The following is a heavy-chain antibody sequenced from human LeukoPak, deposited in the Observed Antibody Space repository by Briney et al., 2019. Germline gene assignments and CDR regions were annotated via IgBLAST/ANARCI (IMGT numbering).Heavy chain of an antibody. CDR3: AKHDPRRVVITNWFDP. V-gene: IGHV3-23*01. CDR2: ISGSGGIT. D-gene: IGHD3-22*01. J-gene: IGHJ5*02. Sequence: GGSLRLSCAASGFTFSAYAISWDRQAPGKGLEWVSAISGSGGITYYADSVKGRFTISRGNSKNTLYLQMNSLRAEDTAVYYCAKHDPRRVVITNWFDPWGQGTLVTVSS. CDR1: GFTFSAYA.